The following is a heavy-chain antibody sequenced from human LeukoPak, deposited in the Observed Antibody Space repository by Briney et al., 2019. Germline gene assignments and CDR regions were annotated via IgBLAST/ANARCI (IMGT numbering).Heavy chain of an antibody. CDR3: ANTIVRGVASMDV. V-gene: IGHV3-23*01. J-gene: IGHJ6*02. Sequence: GGSLRLSCAASGFTFSSYAMSWVRQAPGKGLEWVSAISGSGGSTYYADAVKGWFIISRDNSRNTLYLQMHSLGAEDTAVYYCANTIVRGVASMDVWGQGTTVTVSS. D-gene: IGHD3-10*01. CDR1: GFTFSSYA. CDR2: ISGSGGST.